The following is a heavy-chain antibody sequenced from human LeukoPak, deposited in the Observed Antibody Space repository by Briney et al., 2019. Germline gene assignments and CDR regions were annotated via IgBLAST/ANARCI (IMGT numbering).Heavy chain of an antibody. D-gene: IGHD6-13*01. Sequence: TSETLSLTCAVYGGSFSGYYWSWIRQPPGKGLEWIGEINHSGSTNYNPSLKSRVTISVATSKNQFSLKLSSVTAADTAVYYCASGRVSGTEDDAFDIWGQGTMVTVSS. CDR3: ASGRVSGTEDDAFDI. J-gene: IGHJ3*02. CDR1: GGSFSGYY. V-gene: IGHV4-34*01. CDR2: INHSGST.